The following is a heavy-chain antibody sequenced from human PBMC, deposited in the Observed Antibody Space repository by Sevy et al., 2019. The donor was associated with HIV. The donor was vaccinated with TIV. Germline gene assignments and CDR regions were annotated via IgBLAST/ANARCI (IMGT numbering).Heavy chain of an antibody. CDR3: VREGLGGYSYSIDY. CDR2: MKQDGSEE. Sequence: GGSLRLSCAASGFSVSSYWMSWVRQAPGKGLELVATMKQDGSEEDYVDSVKGRFTISGDNAKNSLFLQMNSLSAEDTAVYYCVREGLGGYSYSIDYWGQGTMVTVSS. D-gene: IGHD5-18*01. V-gene: IGHV3-7*01. J-gene: IGHJ4*01. CDR1: GFSVSSYW.